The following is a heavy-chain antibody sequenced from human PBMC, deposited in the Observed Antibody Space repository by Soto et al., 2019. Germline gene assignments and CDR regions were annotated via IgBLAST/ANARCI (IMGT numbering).Heavy chain of an antibody. CDR2: INHSGST. CDR1: GGSFSGYY. D-gene: IGHD4-17*01. CDR3: ARGKHDYGDSYYYYYGMDV. J-gene: IGHJ6*02. V-gene: IGHV4-34*01. Sequence: SETLSLTCAVYGGSFSGYYWSWIRQPPGKGLEWIGEINHSGSTNYNLSLKSRVTISVDTSKNQFSLKLSSVTAADTAVYYCARGKHDYGDSYYYYYGMDVWGQGTTVT.